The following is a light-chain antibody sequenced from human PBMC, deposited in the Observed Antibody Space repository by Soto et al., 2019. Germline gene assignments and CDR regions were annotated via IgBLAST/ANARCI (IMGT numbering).Light chain of an antibody. CDR2: EVS. CDR3: TSFTTISTWV. CDR1: SSDVGGYNY. J-gene: IGLJ3*02. V-gene: IGLV2-14*01. Sequence: QSVLTQPASVSGSPGQSITISCTGTSSDVGGYNYVSWFQQHPGKAPKLKIYEVSNRPSGVSNRFSGSKSGNTASLTISELQAEDEADYYCTSFTTISTWVFGGGTNLTVL.